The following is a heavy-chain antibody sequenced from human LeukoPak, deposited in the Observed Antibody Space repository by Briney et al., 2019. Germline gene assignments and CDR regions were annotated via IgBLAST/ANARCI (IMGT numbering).Heavy chain of an antibody. Sequence: SETLSLTCAVHGGSFSGYYWTWIRQPPGKGLEWIGEIDHRGSTNYNPSLKSRVTISVDTSKNQFSLKLSSVTAADTAVYYCARANSGWSINFDYWDQGTLVTVSS. CDR1: GGSFSGYY. D-gene: IGHD6-19*01. CDR3: ARANSGWSINFDY. CDR2: IDHRGST. J-gene: IGHJ4*02. V-gene: IGHV4-34*01.